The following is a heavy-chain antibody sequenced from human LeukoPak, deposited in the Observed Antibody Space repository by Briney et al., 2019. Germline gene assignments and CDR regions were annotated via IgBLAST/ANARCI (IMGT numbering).Heavy chain of an antibody. CDR2: MNPNSGNT. CDR3: ARGQGYYDILTGYFYYYYMDV. D-gene: IGHD3-9*01. J-gene: IGHJ6*03. CDR1: GYTFTSYD. V-gene: IGHV1-8*01. Sequence: ASVKVSCKASGYTFTSYDINWVRQATGQGLEWMGWMNPNSGNTGYAQKFQGRVTMTRNTSISTAYMELSSLRSEDTAVYYCARGQGYYDILTGYFYYYYMDVWGKGTTVTVSS.